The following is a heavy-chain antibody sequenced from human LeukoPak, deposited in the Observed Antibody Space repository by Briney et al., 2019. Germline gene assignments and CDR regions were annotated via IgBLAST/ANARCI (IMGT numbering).Heavy chain of an antibody. D-gene: IGHD3-16*02. V-gene: IGHV3-30*03. CDR3: ARDVNDYVWGSYRTDY. CDR1: GFTFSSYG. Sequence: PGRSLRLSCAAPGFTFSSYGMHWVRQAPGKGLEWVAVISYDGSNKYYADSVKGRFTISRDNSKNTLYLQMNSLRAEDTAVYYCARDVNDYVWGSYRTDYWGQGTLVTVSS. CDR2: ISYDGSNK. J-gene: IGHJ4*02.